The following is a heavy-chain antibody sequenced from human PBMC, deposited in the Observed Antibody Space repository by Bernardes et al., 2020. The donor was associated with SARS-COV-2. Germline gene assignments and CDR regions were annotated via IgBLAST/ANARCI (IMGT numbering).Heavy chain of an antibody. CDR3: ARALMDYVDYGGFGY. CDR2: ISITRSLI. J-gene: IGHJ4*02. CDR1: KVTFRSYA. D-gene: IGHD4-17*01. Sequence: GGSLRLSCAASKVTFRSYAMSWVRQAPGEGLEWVASISITRSLIYYADSVKGRFTISRDNAKNTLYLQMASRRAEHTAVYYCARALMDYVDYGGFGYWGQGTLVTVSS. V-gene: IGHV3-21*01.